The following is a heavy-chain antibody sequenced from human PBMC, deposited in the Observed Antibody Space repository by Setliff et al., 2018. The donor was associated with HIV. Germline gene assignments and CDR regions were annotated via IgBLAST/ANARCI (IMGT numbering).Heavy chain of an antibody. Sequence: AASVKVSCKAPGNSFNGDFLNWVRQAPGQGLEWMGNIKLSSGGTKFAQKFLGRVTMTRDTSTNTAFMELRGLNSDDTATYFCVTSPGSFTSVDETEAGDYWGQGTLVTVSS. J-gene: IGHJ4*02. CDR3: VTSPGSFTSVDETEAGDY. CDR2: IKLSSGGT. D-gene: IGHD6-25*01. CDR1: GNSFNGDF. V-gene: IGHV1-2*02.